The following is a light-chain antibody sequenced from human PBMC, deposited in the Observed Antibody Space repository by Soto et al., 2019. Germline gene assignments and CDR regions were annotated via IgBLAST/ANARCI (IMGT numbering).Light chain of an antibody. CDR1: QGIGDT. Sequence: EIVVTQSPSTLAVSPGEGVTLSCRAGQGIGDTLAWYQHKPGQTPRLLSYDTSTRATDVPARFSGSRSGPEFTLTINSLQSEDFAIYYCQQRSNWPITFGQGTRLEIK. J-gene: IGKJ5*01. CDR2: DTS. V-gene: IGKV3-15*01. CDR3: QQRSNWPIT.